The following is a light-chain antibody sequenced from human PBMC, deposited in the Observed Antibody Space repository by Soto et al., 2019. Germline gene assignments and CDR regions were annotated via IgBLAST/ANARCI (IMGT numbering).Light chain of an antibody. CDR1: QSVSSSY. CDR2: GAS. J-gene: IGKJ2*01. CDR3: QQYGSSPPYT. V-gene: IGKV3-20*01. Sequence: EIVLTQSPGTPSLSPGERATLSCRASQSVSSSYLAWYQQKPGQAPRLLIYGASSRATGIPDRFSGSGSGADFTLTISRREPEDFAVYYCQQYGSSPPYTFGQGNKLEIK.